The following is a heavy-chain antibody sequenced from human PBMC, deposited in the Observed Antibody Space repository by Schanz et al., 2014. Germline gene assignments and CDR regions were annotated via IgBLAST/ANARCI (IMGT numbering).Heavy chain of an antibody. D-gene: IGHD5-12*01. CDR3: ARDFHGYGPHLDY. V-gene: IGHV3-23*01. CDR1: GFTFSNYA. J-gene: IGHJ4*02. CDR2: ISGSGGST. Sequence: EVQLLESGGGLVQPGGSLRLSCAGSGFTFSNYAMTWVRQAPGKGLEWVSAISGSGGSTYYADSVKGRFTISRDNSKNTLYLQLNSLRAEDTAVYYCARDFHGYGPHLDYWGQGSLVTVSS.